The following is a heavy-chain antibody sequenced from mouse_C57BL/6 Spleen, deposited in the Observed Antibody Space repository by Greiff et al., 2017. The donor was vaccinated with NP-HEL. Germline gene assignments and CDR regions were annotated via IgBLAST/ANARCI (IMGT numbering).Heavy chain of an antibody. Sequence: EVKLMESGGDLVKPGGSLKLSCAASGFTFSSYGMSWVRQTPDKRLEWVATISSGGSYTYYPDSVKGRFTISRDNAKNTLYLQMSSLKSEDTAMYYCARHGGDSSGPYYFDYWGQGTTLTVSS. CDR1: GFTFSSYG. CDR3: ARHGGDSSGPYYFDY. CDR2: ISSGGSYT. J-gene: IGHJ2*01. D-gene: IGHD3-2*02. V-gene: IGHV5-6*01.